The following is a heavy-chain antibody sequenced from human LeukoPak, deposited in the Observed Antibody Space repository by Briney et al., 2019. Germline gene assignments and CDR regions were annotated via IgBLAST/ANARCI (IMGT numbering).Heavy chain of an antibody. CDR2: IYYRGNT. D-gene: IGHD3-22*01. CDR1: GSSISSYY. V-gene: IGHV4-59*01. CDR3: ARGIYDRSGFSYYYYHMDV. Sequence: PSETLSLTCFVSGSSISSYYWSWIRQPPGEGLEWIGYIYYRGNTNYNPSLKSRVTISLDTSKNQFSLRLSSVTAADTAVYHCARGIYDRSGFSYYYYHMDVWGKGTTVTVSS. J-gene: IGHJ6*03.